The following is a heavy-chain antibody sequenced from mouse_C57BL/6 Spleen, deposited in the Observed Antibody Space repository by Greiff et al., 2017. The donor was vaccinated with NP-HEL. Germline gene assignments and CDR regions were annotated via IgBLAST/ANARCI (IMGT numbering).Heavy chain of an antibody. CDR1: GFTFSDYG. D-gene: IGHD1-1*01. CDR3: ASLYYYGSSYYYAMDY. V-gene: IGHV5-17*01. Sequence: EVKLMESGGGLVKPGGSLKLSCAASGFTFSDYGMHWVRQAPEKGLEWVAYISSGSSTIYYADTVKGRFPISRDNVKNTLFLQMTSLRSEDTAMYYCASLYYYGSSYYYAMDYWGQGTSVTVSS. CDR2: ISSGSSTI. J-gene: IGHJ4*01.